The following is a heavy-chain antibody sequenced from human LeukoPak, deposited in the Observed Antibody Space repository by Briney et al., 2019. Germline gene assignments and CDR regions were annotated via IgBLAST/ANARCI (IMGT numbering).Heavy chain of an antibody. CDR2: ISGSGGST. D-gene: IGHD3-22*01. V-gene: IGHV3-23*01. CDR1: GFTFSSYA. Sequence: PGGSLRLSCAASGFTFSSYAMSWVRQAPGKGLEWVSAISGSGGSTNYADSVKGRFTISRDNAKNSVYLQMNSLRAEDTAVYYCARAGGVTMIDYWGQGTLVTVSS. J-gene: IGHJ4*02. CDR3: ARAGGVTMIDY.